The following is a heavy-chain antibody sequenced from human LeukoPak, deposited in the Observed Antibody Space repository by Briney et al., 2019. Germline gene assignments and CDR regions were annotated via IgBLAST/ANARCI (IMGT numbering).Heavy chain of an antibody. CDR3: ARDPTYSSSWYFDY. V-gene: IGHV1-69*13. D-gene: IGHD6-13*01. Sequence: SVKVSCKASGGTFSGYAISWVRQAPGQGLEWMGGIIPIFGTANYAQKFQGRVTITADESTSTAYMELSSLRSEDTAVYYCARDPTYSSSWYFDYWGQGTLVTVSS. CDR1: GGTFSGYA. CDR2: IIPIFGTA. J-gene: IGHJ4*02.